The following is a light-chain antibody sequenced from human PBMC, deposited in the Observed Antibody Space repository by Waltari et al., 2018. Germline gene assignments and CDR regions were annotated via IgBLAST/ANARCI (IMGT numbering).Light chain of an antibody. Sequence: HSALTQPPPVSGSPGQSVTTPFPGPTSAFGTYNFSPWYRQYPGRVPQVIIYDVFKRPSGLSDRFSGANSGYMAFLSISGLHAEDEADYYCCSYTTTDTYVFGGGTKVTV. J-gene: IGLJ1*01. CDR3: CSYTTTDTYV. CDR2: DVF. V-gene: IGLV2-14*03. CDR1: TSAFGTYNF.